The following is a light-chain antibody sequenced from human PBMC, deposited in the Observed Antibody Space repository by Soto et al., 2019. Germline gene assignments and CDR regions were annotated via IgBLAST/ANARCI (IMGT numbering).Light chain of an antibody. CDR3: ASYASSNTVL. V-gene: IGLV2-14*03. CDR1: SSVIGGYNY. Sequence: VLTQPASVSGSPGQSITISCTGTSSVIGGYNYVSWYQQHPGKAPKLMIYDVTYRPSGVSNRFSASKSGNTASLTISGLQAEDEADYYCASYASSNTVLFGGGTKVTVL. CDR2: DVT. J-gene: IGLJ2*01.